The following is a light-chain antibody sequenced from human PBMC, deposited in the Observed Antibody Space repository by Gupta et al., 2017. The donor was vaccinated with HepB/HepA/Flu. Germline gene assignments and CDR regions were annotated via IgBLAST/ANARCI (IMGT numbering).Light chain of an antibody. CDR2: DNN. Sequence: QSVLTQQPSVSGAPGQRVTISSTGSSPNIGAGYDVHWYQQLPGTAPKLLIFDNNNRPSGVPDRFSGSKSGTSASLAITGLQAEDEADYYCQSFDSSLTVLCVGGTKLTVL. V-gene: IGLV1-40*01. J-gene: IGLJ2*01. CDR1: SPNIGAGYD. CDR3: QSFDSSLTVL.